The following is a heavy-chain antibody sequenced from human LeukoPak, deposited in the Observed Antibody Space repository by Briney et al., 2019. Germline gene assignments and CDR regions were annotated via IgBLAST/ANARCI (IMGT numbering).Heavy chain of an antibody. CDR3: ARGPDSYLLPPDY. CDR1: GGSFSGYY. V-gene: IGHV4-34*01. CDR2: INHSGST. D-gene: IGHD2-21*01. J-gene: IGHJ4*02. Sequence: SETLSLTCAVYGGSFSGYYWSWIRQPPGKGLEWIGEINHSGSTNYNPSLKSRATISVDTSKNQFSLKLSSVTAADTAVYYCARGPDSYLLPPDYWGQGTLVTVSS.